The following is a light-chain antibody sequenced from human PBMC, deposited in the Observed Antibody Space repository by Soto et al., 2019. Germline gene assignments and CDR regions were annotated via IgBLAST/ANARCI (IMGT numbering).Light chain of an antibody. CDR2: EVS. CDR3: KAYTSRSSVI. CDR1: SSDVGGYNY. Sequence: QSALTQPASVSGSPGQSITISCTGTSSDVGGYNYVSWYQQHPGKAPKLLIYEVSNRPSGVSNRFSGSKSGNTASLTISGLMAEDEADYFCKAYTSRSSVIFGGGTMLTVL. J-gene: IGLJ2*01. V-gene: IGLV2-14*01.